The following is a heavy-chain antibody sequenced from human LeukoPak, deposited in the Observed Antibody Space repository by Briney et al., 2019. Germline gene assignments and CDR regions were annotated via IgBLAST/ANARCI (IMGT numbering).Heavy chain of an antibody. CDR2: INAGNGNT. J-gene: IGHJ4*02. Sequence: ASVKVSCKASGYTFTSYAMHWVRQAPGQRLEWMGWINAGNGNTKYSQKLQGRVTITRDTSASTAYMELSSLRSEDTAVYYCARDDSHQYYFDYWGQGTLVTVSS. CDR1: GYTFTSYA. D-gene: IGHD3-22*01. V-gene: IGHV1-3*01. CDR3: ARDDSHQYYFDY.